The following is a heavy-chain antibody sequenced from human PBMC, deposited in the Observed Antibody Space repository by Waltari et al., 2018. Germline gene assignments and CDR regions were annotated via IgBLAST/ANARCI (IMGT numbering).Heavy chain of an antibody. CDR2: INPNMVGQ. CDR3: ASYDFWSGYSGDY. Sequence: QVQLVQSGAEVKKPGASVKVSCKASGYTFTGYYMHWVRQAPGQGLEWMGRINPNMVGQNYARKFQGRVTMTRDTSISTAYMELSRLRSDDTAVYYCASYDFWSGYSGDYWGQGTLVIVSS. V-gene: IGHV1-2*06. J-gene: IGHJ4*02. CDR1: GYTFTGYY. D-gene: IGHD3-3*01.